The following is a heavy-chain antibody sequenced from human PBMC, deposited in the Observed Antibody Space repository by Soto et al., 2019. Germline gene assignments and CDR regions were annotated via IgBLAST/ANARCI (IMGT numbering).Heavy chain of an antibody. J-gene: IGHJ4*02. Sequence: ASVKVSCKASGYTFTSYYMHWVRQAPGQGLEWMGIINPSGGSTSYAQKFQGRVTMTRDTSTSTVYMELSSLRSEDTAVYYCARADYYDSSGSYSRAVYYFDYWGQGTLVTVSS. V-gene: IGHV1-46*01. CDR1: GYTFTSYY. CDR2: INPSGGST. D-gene: IGHD3-22*01. CDR3: ARADYYDSSGSYSRAVYYFDY.